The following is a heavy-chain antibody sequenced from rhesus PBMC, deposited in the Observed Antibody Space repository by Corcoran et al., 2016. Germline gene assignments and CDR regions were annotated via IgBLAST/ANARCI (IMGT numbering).Heavy chain of an antibody. D-gene: IGHD2-21*01. CDR2: IYGSGWST. J-gene: IGHJ3*01. Sequence: QVQLQESGPAVVKPSETLSLTCAVSGGSISSSNWWSWIRQSPGKGLEWIGGIYGSGWSTEYNPSLKCRVTISIDTSKNQFSLKLSSVTAADTAVYYCARHGILDAFDFWGQGLRVTVSS. V-gene: IGHV4-93*02. CDR1: GGSISSSNW. CDR3: ARHGILDAFDF.